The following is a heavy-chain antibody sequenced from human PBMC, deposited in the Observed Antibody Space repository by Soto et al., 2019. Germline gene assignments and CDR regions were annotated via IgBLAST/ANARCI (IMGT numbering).Heavy chain of an antibody. Sequence: EVQLVESGGGLVKPGGSLRLSCAASGFTFSSYSMNWVRQAPGKGLEWVASISSSSTYIYYADSVKGRFTITRDNAKNSLYLKMNSLRTEDTAVYYCARDDGYCSGGSCPVWFGPWGQGTRVTVSS. D-gene: IGHD2-15*01. J-gene: IGHJ5*02. CDR1: GFTFSSYS. V-gene: IGHV3-21*02. CDR2: ISSSSTYI. CDR3: ARDDGYCSGGSCPVWFGP.